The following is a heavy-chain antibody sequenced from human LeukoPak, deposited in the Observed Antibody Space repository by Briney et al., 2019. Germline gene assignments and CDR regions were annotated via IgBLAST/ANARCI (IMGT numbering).Heavy chain of an antibody. J-gene: IGHJ4*02. CDR3: ARSSSSSDKFDY. D-gene: IGHD6-6*01. CDR1: GGSFSGYY. Sequence: SETLSLTCAVYGGSFSGYYWSWIRQPPGKGLEWIGEINHSGSTNYNPSLKSRVTISVDTSKNQFSLKLSSVTAADTAVYYCARSSSSSDKFDYWGQGTLVTVLS. CDR2: INHSGST. V-gene: IGHV4-34*01.